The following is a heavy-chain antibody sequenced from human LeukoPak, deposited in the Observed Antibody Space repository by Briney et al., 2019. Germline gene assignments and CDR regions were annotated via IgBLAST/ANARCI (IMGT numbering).Heavy chain of an antibody. Sequence: GESLKISYKGSGYSFTSYWIGWVRQMPGKGLEWMGIIYPGDSDTRYSPSFQGQVTISADKSISTAYLQWSSLKASDTAMYYCARLIVDTAMEFYYYCGMDVWGQGTTVTVSS. CDR2: IYPGDSDT. V-gene: IGHV5-51*01. CDR1: GYSFTSYW. CDR3: ARLIVDTAMEFYYYCGMDV. D-gene: IGHD5-18*01. J-gene: IGHJ6*02.